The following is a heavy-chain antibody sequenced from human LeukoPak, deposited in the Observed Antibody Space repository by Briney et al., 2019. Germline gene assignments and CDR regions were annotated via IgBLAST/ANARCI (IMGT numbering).Heavy chain of an antibody. CDR3: VGRAKMTAVTNFYFDY. Sequence: GGSLRLSCAASGFTFSNFAMHWVRQAPGKGLEWVAVISYDGTNKYYADSVKGRFTISRDNSKSTLHLQMNSLRAEDTAVYYCVGRAKMTAVTNFYFDYWGQGTLVTVSS. CDR1: GFTFSNFA. J-gene: IGHJ4*02. V-gene: IGHV3-30-3*01. D-gene: IGHD4-17*01. CDR2: ISYDGTNK.